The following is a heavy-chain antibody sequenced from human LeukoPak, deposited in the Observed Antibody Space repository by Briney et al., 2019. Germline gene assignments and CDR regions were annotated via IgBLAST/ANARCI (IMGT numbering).Heavy chain of an antibody. J-gene: IGHJ6*02. Sequence: GGSLRLSCAASGLSFSSYYMHWVRQAPGKGLEWVAVISYDGSNKYYADSKKRPSNISGDNSKDTLYMQMCSLKGADTAVYYCAGVAFWCEYYDTYDFGMDFWGQGTTVTVSS. CDR3: AGVAFWCEYYDTYDFGMDF. D-gene: IGHD3-22*01. V-gene: IGHV3-30*03. CDR1: GLSFSSYY. CDR2: ISYDGSNK.